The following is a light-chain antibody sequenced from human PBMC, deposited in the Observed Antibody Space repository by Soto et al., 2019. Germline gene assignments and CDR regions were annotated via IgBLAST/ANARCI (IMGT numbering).Light chain of an antibody. J-gene: IGLJ3*02. CDR3: AAWDDTVSGPV. CDR1: SSSIGAGYD. CDR2: GDS. Sequence: QSVLTQPPSVSGAPGQRVTISCTGGSSSIGAGYDVHWYQHLPGTAPKLLIYGDSNRPSGVPDRFSASKSGTSASLAISGLRSEDEADYYCAAWDDTVSGPVFGGGTKVTVL. V-gene: IGLV1-40*01.